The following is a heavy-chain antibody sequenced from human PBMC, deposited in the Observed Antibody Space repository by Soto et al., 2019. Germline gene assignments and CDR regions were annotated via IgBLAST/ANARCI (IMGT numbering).Heavy chain of an antibody. V-gene: IGHV4-4*07. D-gene: IGHD4-17*01. CDR3: ARNDFGRNTRELAP. Sequence: SESLSLTCTVSLDFISYYSLAWIRQSAGKGLEWIGRVYSTGTIFYNPSPKSRATMSVDTPKNHLHLTLTPEIAADTALYYCARNDFGRNTRELAPWGKGTLSPVS. J-gene: IGHJ5*02. CDR1: LDFISYYS. CDR2: VYSTGTI.